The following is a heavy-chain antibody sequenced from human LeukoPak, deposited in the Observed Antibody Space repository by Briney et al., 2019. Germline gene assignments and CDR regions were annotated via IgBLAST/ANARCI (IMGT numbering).Heavy chain of an antibody. V-gene: IGHV5-51*01. J-gene: IGHJ4*02. CDR3: AKWGVRGSASPAMKYFDY. CDR1: GYSFSTYW. CDR2: IYPGDSET. Sequence: GESLKISCKVSGYSFSTYWIGWVRQMPGKGLEWMGGIYPGDSETRYSPSFQGQVTASADKSITTAYLQWSSLKASDTAMYYCAKWGVRGSASPAMKYFDYWGQGTLVTVSS. D-gene: IGHD3-10*01.